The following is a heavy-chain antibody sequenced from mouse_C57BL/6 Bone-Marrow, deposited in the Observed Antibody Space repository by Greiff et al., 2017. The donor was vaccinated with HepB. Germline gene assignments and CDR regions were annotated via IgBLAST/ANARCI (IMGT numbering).Heavy chain of an antibody. V-gene: IGHV5-17*01. Sequence: EVQVVESGGGLVKPGGSLKLSCAASGFTFSDYGMHWVRQAPEKGLEWVAYISSGSSTIYYADTVKGRFTISRDNAKNTLFLQMTSLRSEDTAMYYCARRESTMVTSYAMDYWGQGTSVTVSS. CDR3: ARRESTMVTSYAMDY. CDR1: GFTFSDYG. CDR2: ISSGSSTI. D-gene: IGHD2-2*01. J-gene: IGHJ4*01.